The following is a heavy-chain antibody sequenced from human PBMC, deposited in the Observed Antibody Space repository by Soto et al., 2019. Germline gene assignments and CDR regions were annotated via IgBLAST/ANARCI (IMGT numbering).Heavy chain of an antibody. CDR3: AIQSRRFFAPNAFDI. V-gene: IGHV1-18*01. CDR1: CYTFTSYC. D-gene: IGHD2-2*01. J-gene: IGHJ3*02. CDR2: ISAYNGNT. Sequence: ASVKVSFKACCYTFTSYCISWFRQSPWQGLEWMGWISAYNGNTNYAQKLQGRVTMTTDTSTSTAYMELRSLRSDDTAVYYCAIQSRRFFAPNAFDIWGQGTMVTVSS.